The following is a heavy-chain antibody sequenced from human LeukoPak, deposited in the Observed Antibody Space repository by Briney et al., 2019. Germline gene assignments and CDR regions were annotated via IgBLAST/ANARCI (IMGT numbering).Heavy chain of an antibody. V-gene: IGHV1-2*02. CDR3: AREIARTTSRGSGDAFDI. D-gene: IGHD2-15*01. CDR2: INPRSGDT. J-gene: IGHJ3*02. Sequence: ASVKVSCKASGYTFTSYDINWVRQAPGQGLEWLGWINPRSGDTNYAQKFQDSVSMTRDTSINTAYMELRRLNSDDTAVYYCAREIARTTSRGSGDAFDIWGQGTMVTVSS. CDR1: GYTFTSYD.